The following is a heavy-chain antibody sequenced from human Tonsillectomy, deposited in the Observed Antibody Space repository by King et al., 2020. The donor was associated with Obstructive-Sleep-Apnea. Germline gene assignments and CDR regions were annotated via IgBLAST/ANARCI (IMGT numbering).Heavy chain of an antibody. Sequence: EQLVQSGGGVVQPGRSLRLSCAASGFTFSTYAMHWVRQAPGKGLEWVAAISNDETNKDYADSVKGRFTISRDNSKNTLYLQMNSLTVEDTAVYYCARVRQYQLLNAFDIWGQGTMVTVSS. CDR2: ISNDETNK. CDR1: GFTFSTYA. D-gene: IGHD2-2*01. CDR3: ARVRQYQLLNAFDI. V-gene: IGHV3-30*04. J-gene: IGHJ3*02.